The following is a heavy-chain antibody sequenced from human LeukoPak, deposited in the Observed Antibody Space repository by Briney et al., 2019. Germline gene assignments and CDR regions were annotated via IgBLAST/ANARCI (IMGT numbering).Heavy chain of an antibody. CDR1: GYTFTSYG. D-gene: IGHD5-18*01. V-gene: IGHV1-18*01. CDR3: ARDWTDTAMVIYYYGMDV. Sequence: GASVKVSCKASGYTFTSYGISWVRQAPGQGLEWMGWISAYNGNTNYAQKLQGRVTMTTDTSTSTAYMELRSLRSDGTAVYYCARDWTDTAMVIYYYGMDVWGQGTTVTVSS. J-gene: IGHJ6*02. CDR2: ISAYNGNT.